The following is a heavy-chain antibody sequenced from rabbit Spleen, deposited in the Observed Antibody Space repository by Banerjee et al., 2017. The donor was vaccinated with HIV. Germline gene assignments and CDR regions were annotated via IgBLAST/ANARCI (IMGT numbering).Heavy chain of an antibody. D-gene: IGHD2-1*01. V-gene: IGHV1S40*01. Sequence: QSLEESGGDRVKPGASLTLTCTASGFSFSSSYYMCWVRQAPGKGLESIACIYGGDGHSTWYASWAKGRFTISKTSSTTVTLQMTSLTVADTATYFCARGSAAMTMVITGFYFNLWGPDTLVTVS. CDR3: ARGSAAMTMVITGFYFNL. J-gene: IGHJ4*01. CDR2: IYGGDGHST. CDR1: GFSFSSSYY.